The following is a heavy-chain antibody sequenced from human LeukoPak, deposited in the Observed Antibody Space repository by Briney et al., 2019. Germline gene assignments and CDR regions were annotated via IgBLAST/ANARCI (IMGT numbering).Heavy chain of an antibody. J-gene: IGHJ6*02. D-gene: IGHD2-2*01. CDR2: ISSSSSYI. CDR3: AREGCSRTSCLPLACYYYGMDV. CDR1: GFTFSSCS. Sequence: GGSLRLSCAASGFTFSSCSMNWVRQAPGKGLEWVSSISSSSSYIYYADSVKGRFTISRDNAKNSLYLQMNSLRAEDTAVYYCAREGCSRTSCLPLACYYYGMDVWGQGTTVTVSS. V-gene: IGHV3-21*01.